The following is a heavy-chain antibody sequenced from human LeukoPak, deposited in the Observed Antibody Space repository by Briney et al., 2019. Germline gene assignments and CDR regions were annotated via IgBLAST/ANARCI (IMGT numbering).Heavy chain of an antibody. CDR2: ISSSSSYI. D-gene: IGHD6-6*01. V-gene: IGHV3-21*01. CDR1: AFTFSSYS. J-gene: IGHJ3*02. CDR3: ARERYSRSSYDAFDM. Sequence: GGSLRLSCAASAFTFSSYSMNWVRQAPGKGLESVSSISSSSSYIYYAVSVKGRFTISRDNAKNSLSLQMSSLRAEDTAVYYCARERYSRSSYDAFDMWGQGTMVTVSS.